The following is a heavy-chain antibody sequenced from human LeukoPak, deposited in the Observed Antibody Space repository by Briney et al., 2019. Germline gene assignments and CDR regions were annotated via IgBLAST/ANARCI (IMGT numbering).Heavy chain of an antibody. Sequence: SETLSLTCTVSGYSISNNYYWGWIRQPPGKGLEWIGSISQSGSTYYSPSLRGRVTISVDTSKNQFSLKLSSVTAADTAVYYCAGPRWGYFDYWGQGTLVTVSS. J-gene: IGHJ4*02. CDR2: ISQSGST. CDR3: AGPRWGYFDY. D-gene: IGHD3-16*01. CDR1: GYSISNNYY. V-gene: IGHV4-38-2*02.